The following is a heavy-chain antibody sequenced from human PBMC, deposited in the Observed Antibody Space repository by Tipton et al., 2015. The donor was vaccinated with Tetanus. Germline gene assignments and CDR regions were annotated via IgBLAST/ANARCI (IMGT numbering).Heavy chain of an antibody. J-gene: IGHJ2*01. D-gene: IGHD5-18*01. Sequence: TLFLTCAVYGGSFSAYYWSWIRQSPGKELEWIGEINHSGSTTYSPSFKSRVTISVDTPKNQFSLKLTSLTVADTAVYYCARGGSYSYGPRGFDLWGRGTLVTVSS. V-gene: IGHV4-34*01. CDR3: ARGGSYSYGPRGFDL. CDR2: INHSGST. CDR1: GGSFSAYY.